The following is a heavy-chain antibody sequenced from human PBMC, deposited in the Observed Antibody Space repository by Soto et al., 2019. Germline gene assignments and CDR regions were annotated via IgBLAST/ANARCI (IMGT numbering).Heavy chain of an antibody. Sequence: ASVKVSCKASGYTFTSYFMHWVRQAPGQRLEWMGWINAGNGNTKYSQKFQGRVTITRDTSTSTAYMELTGLRSDDTAVYYCAGDPDSHYNDSHASSYPWGQGTLVTVSS. D-gene: IGHD4-4*01. CDR1: GYTFTSYF. J-gene: IGHJ5*02. CDR3: AGDPDSHYNDSHASSYP. CDR2: INAGNGNT. V-gene: IGHV1-3*01.